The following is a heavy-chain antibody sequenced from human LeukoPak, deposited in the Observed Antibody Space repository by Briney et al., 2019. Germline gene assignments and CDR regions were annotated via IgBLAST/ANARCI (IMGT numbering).Heavy chain of an antibody. CDR1: GGSFSGYY. Sequence: SETLSLTCAVYGGSFSGYYWSWVRQPPGKGLEWIGEINHSGSTNYNPSLKSRLTMSVDTSKNQFSLTMRAVTAADTALYYCARSEINDYMRFWGQGILVTVSS. D-gene: IGHD4-11*01. CDR3: ARSEINDYMRF. V-gene: IGHV4-34*01. J-gene: IGHJ4*02. CDR2: INHSGST.